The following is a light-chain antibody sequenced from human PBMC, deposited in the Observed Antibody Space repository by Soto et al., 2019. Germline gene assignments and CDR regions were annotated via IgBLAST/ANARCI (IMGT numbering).Light chain of an antibody. V-gene: IGKV3-15*01. J-gene: IGKJ4*01. CDR2: VAS. CDR1: QSVSSN. Sequence: IVMTQSPATLSVSPGARATLSCRASQSVSSNLAWYQQKPGQTPKLLIYVASTRATGIPARFSGSGSGTEFTLTISSLQSEDFAVYYCQQYNVWPLSFGGGTKVEFK. CDR3: QQYNVWPLS.